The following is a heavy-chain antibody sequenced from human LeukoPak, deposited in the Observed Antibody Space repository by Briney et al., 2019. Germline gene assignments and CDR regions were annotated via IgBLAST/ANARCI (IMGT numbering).Heavy chain of an antibody. CDR1: GYTFTGYY. V-gene: IGHV1-2*02. J-gene: IGHJ4*02. CDR3: ARAYSSGWWYFDY. Sequence: GASVKVSCKASGYTFTGYYMHWVRQAPGQGLEWMGWINPNSGGTHYAQKFQGRVTMTRDTSISTAYMELSRLTPDDTAVYYCARAYSSGWWYFDYWGQGTLVTVSS. CDR2: INPNSGGT. D-gene: IGHD6-19*01.